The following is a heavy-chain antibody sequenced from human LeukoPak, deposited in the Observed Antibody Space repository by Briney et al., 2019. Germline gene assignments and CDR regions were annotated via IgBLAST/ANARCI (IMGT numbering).Heavy chain of an antibody. Sequence: PPETLSLTCTVSGVSISSGGYYWSWIRQHPGKGLEWIGYIYYSGSTYYNPSLKSRVTISVDTSKNQFSLKLSSVTAADTAVYYCARYSGSYVEVWGQGTTVTVSS. CDR2: IYYSGST. V-gene: IGHV4-31*03. J-gene: IGHJ6*02. D-gene: IGHD1-26*01. CDR1: GVSISSGGYY. CDR3: ARYSGSYVEV.